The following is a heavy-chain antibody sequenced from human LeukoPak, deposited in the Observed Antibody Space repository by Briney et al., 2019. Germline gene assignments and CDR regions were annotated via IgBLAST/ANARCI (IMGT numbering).Heavy chain of an antibody. CDR1: GFTFSSYA. CDR3: AKESSYCGSTRCNAYFDY. V-gene: IGHV3-23*01. CDR2: ISGSGGST. J-gene: IGHJ4*02. Sequence: GGSLRLSCAASGFTFSSYAMSWVRQAPGKGLEWVSAISGSGGSTYYADSVKGRFTISRDNSKNTLYLQMNSLRAEDTAVYYCAKESSYCGSTRCNAYFDYWGQGTLVSVSS. D-gene: IGHD2-2*01.